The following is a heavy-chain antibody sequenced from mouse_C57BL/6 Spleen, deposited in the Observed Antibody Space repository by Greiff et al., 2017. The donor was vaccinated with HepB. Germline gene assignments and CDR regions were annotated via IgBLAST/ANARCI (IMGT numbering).Heavy chain of an antibody. V-gene: IGHV1-80*01. J-gene: IGHJ2*01. CDR3: ARSKGYGSSYYFDY. Sequence: QVQLQQSGAELVKPGASVKISCKASGYAFSSYWMNWVKQRPGKGLAWIGQIYPGDGDTNYNGKFKGKATLTADKSSSTASMQLSSLTSEDSAFYCCARSKGYGSSYYFDYWGQGTTLTFSS. CDR1: GYAFSSYW. D-gene: IGHD1-1*01. CDR2: IYPGDGDT.